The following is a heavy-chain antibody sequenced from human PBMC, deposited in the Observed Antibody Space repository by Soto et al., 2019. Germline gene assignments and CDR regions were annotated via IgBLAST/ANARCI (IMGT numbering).Heavy chain of an antibody. CDR1: GFTFSDSA. CDR2: VRSKANTYAT. D-gene: IGHD4-17*01. Sequence: EVQLVESGGGLVQPGGSLKLSCAASGFTFSDSAMHWVRQASGKGLEWVGRVRSKANTYATAYGASVKGRFTISRDDSXNTAYLQLNSLKTEDTAVYYCARVYDYGGNAHFDYWGQGTLVTVSS. CDR3: ARVYDYGGNAHFDY. V-gene: IGHV3-73*01. J-gene: IGHJ4*02.